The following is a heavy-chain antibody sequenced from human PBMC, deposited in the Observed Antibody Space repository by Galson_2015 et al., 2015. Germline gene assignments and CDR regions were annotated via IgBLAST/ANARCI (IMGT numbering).Heavy chain of an antibody. CDR2: ISYDGSNE. Sequence: SLRLSCAASGFIFSTYGMHWVRQTPGKGLEWVAAISYDGSNEYYADSVKGRFTISRDNNNNTLHLHMNSLRAEDTAMYSCARDETGWDRVGPLSAFFDYWGRGTLATVSS. CDR3: ARDETGWDRVGPLSAFFDY. D-gene: IGHD3-16*01. CDR1: GFIFSTYG. J-gene: IGHJ4*02. V-gene: IGHV3-30*03.